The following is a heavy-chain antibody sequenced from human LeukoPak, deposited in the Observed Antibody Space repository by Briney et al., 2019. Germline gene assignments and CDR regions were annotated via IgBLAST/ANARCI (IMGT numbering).Heavy chain of an antibody. J-gene: IGHJ4*02. D-gene: IGHD2-15*01. Sequence: GGSLRLSCAVSGFTLNSNAMCWVRQAPGKGLEWVSGISRMGVTTYYADSVKGRFTISRDNSKNTVYLQMNSLRAEDTAVYYCAKASRATCSGAFCYHFDSWGPGTLVTVSS. CDR3: AKASRATCSGAFCYHFDS. V-gene: IGHV3-23*01. CDR2: ISRMGVTT. CDR1: GFTLNSNA.